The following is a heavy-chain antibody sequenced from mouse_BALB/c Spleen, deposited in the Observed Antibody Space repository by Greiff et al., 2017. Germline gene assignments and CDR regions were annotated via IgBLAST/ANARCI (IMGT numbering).Heavy chain of an antibody. Sequence: EVQGVESGGGLVQPGGSLKLSCAASGFTFSSYGMSWVRQTPDKRLELVATINSNGGSTYYPDSVKGRFTISRDNAKNTLYLQMSSLKSEDTAMYYCARVSAAMDYWGQGTSVTVSS. CDR2: INSNGGST. J-gene: IGHJ4*01. CDR1: GFTFSSYG. CDR3: ARVSAAMDY. V-gene: IGHV5-6-3*01.